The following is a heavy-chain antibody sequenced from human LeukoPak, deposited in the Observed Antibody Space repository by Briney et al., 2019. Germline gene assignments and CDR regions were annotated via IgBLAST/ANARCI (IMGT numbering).Heavy chain of an antibody. J-gene: IGHJ6*02. V-gene: IGHV3-13*01. CDR3: LRDYHGMDV. CDR1: GFTVNEYD. D-gene: IGHD3-16*02. CDR2: IGLVGDT. Sequence: PGGSLRLSCAASGFTVNEYDMHWVRQATGKGLEWVSAIGLVGDTYYVGSVKGQFTMSRDNASNKVHLQMNSLRDGDTGVYYCLRDYHGMDVWGQGTTVIVSS.